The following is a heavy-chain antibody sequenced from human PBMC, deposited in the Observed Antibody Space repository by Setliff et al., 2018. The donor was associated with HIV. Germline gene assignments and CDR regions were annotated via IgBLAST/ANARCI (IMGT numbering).Heavy chain of an antibody. V-gene: IGHV4-39*01. CDR3: ARAFYYYDFWSGYPRSHFDS. CDR1: GGSINSRSYS. D-gene: IGHD3-3*01. Sequence: SETLSLTCTVSGGSINSRSYSWGWIRQPPGKGLEWIGSFYYTGSNYYNPSLRSRVTISVDTSKNQFSLKLSSVSAADTAVYYCARAFYYYDFWSGYPRSHFDSCGHVTLVTVSS. J-gene: IGHJ4*01. CDR2: FYYTGSN.